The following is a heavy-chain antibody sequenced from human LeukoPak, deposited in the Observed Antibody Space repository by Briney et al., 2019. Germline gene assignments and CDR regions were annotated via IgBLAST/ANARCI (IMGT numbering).Heavy chain of an antibody. V-gene: IGHV3-23*01. D-gene: IGHD5/OR15-5a*01. CDR1: GFIVSSYG. Sequence: PGGSLRLSCAASGFIVSSYGMSWVRQAPGKGLEGVSGISGSSGSTDYADSVKGRFTISRDNSKNTVYLQMNSLRAEDTAVYYCANSVLGWGQGTLVTVSS. J-gene: IGHJ4*02. CDR3: ANSVLG. CDR2: ISGSSGST.